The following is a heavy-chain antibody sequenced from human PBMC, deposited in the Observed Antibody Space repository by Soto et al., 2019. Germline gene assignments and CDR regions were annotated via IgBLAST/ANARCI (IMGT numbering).Heavy chain of an antibody. V-gene: IGHV4-30-4*01. Sequence: QLQLQESGPGLVKPSQTLSLTCTLSGGSINGGDFHWTWIRQPPGKGLEWIGSTYAYNSENTYYSPSLRSRVVISADSSNYQFSLTLTSVTATATAVYYCARVLYGGARYWGPGTLVTVSS. D-gene: IGHD4-17*01. CDR1: GGSINGGDFH. CDR3: ARVLYGGARY. CDR2: TYAYNSENT. J-gene: IGHJ4*02.